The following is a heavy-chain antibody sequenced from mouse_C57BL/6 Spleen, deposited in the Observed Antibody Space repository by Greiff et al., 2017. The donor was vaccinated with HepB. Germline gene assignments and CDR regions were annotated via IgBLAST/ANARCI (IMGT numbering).Heavy chain of an antibody. J-gene: IGHJ4*01. CDR1: GYAFSSSW. Sequence: VQLVESGPELVKPGASVKISCKASGYAFSSSWMNWVKQRPGKGLEWIGRIDPGDGDTNYNGKFKGKATLTAEKSSSTAYMQLSSLTSEDSAVYFCAKKTGRAMDYWGQGTSVTVSS. CDR3: AKKTGRAMDY. V-gene: IGHV1-82*01. CDR2: IDPGDGDT. D-gene: IGHD4-1*01.